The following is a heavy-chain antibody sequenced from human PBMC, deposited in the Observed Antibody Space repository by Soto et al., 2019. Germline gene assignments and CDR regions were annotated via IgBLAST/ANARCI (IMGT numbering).Heavy chain of an antibody. CDR2: IIPILGIA. D-gene: IGHD2-2*01. Sequence: QVQLVQSGAEVKKPGSSVKVSCKASGGTFSSYTISWVRQAPGQGLEWMGRIIPILGIANYAQKFQGRVXIXXDKSTSTAYMELSSLRSEDTAVYYCVASCDGAFAYWGQGTLVTVSS. J-gene: IGHJ4*02. CDR3: VASCDGAFAY. V-gene: IGHV1-69*02. CDR1: GGTFSSYT.